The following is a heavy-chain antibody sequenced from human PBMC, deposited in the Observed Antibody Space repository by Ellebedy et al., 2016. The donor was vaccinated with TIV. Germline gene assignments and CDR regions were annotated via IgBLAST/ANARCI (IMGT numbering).Heavy chain of an antibody. D-gene: IGHD3-3*01. CDR1: GYTFTRYY. V-gene: IGHV1-46*04. CDR2: VNPSGGST. J-gene: IGHJ4*02. CDR3: ARDDLEDFWSGYPDY. Sequence: AASVKVSCKASGYTFTRYYMHWVRQAPGQGLEWMGIVNPSGGSTSYEQKLQGRVTMTRDTSTSTVYMELSSLRSEDTAVYYCARDDLEDFWSGYPDYWGQGTLVTVSS.